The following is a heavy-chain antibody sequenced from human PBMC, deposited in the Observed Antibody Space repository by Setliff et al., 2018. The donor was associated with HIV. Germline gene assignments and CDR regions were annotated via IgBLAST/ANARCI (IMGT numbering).Heavy chain of an antibody. CDR3: ARRFEQWLAFDY. CDR2: IYYSGGT. J-gene: IGHJ4*02. V-gene: IGHV4-39*01. D-gene: IGHD6-19*01. Sequence: SETLSLTCPVSGVSISSGGYYWNWIRQHPGNGLEWIGYIYYSGGTDYHPSLKSRVTISVDTSKNQFSLKLGSVTAADTAVYFCARRFEQWLAFDYWGQGTLVTVSS. CDR1: GVSISSGGYY.